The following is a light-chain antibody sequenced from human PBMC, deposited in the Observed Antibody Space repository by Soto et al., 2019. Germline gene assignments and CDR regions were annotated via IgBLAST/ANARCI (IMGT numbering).Light chain of an antibody. CDR3: QQHSHWPPWT. CDR1: ENVRTF. J-gene: IGKJ1*01. Sequence: VFTQSPSTLSLSPVELATLSCRASENVRTFVDWYQQKPGQAPRLLIYGASNRATDIPARFSGSGSGTDYTLTISNLEPEDFAVYYCQQHSHWPPWTFGQGTKVDIK. CDR2: GAS. V-gene: IGKV3-11*01.